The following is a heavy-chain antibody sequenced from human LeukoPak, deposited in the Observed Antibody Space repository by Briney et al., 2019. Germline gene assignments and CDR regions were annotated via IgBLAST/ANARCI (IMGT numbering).Heavy chain of an antibody. D-gene: IGHD2-15*01. J-gene: IGHJ4*02. Sequence: GRSLRLSCAASGFTFDDYAMHWVRQAPGKGLEWVSGISWNSGSIGYADSVKGRFTMSRDNAKNSLYLQMNSLRAEDMALYYCAKDGTRSGGNFDYWGQGTLVTVSS. CDR1: GFTFDDYA. CDR2: ISWNSGSI. CDR3: AKDGTRSGGNFDY. V-gene: IGHV3-9*03.